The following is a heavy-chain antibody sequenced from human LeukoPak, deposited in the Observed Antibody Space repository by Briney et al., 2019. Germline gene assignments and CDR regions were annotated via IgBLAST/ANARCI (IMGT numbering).Heavy chain of an antibody. D-gene: IGHD1-26*01. Sequence: SVKVSCKAPGGTFSSYAISWVRQAPGQGLEWMGGIIPIFGTANYAQKFQGRVTITTDESTSTAYMELSSLRSEDTAVYYCARPRGDSGSYFFSDAFDIWGQRTMVTVSS. V-gene: IGHV1-69*05. J-gene: IGHJ3*02. CDR3: ARPRGDSGSYFFSDAFDI. CDR2: IIPIFGTA. CDR1: GGTFSSYA.